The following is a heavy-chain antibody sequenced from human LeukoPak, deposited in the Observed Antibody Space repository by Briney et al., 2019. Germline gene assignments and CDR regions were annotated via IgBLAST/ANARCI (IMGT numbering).Heavy chain of an antibody. V-gene: IGHV3-7*01. Sequence: PGGSLRLSCAVSGFTFSSYWMNWVRQAPGKGLEWVASIRQDGGEKSYVDSVKGRFTISRDNTKNSLYLQMSTLRAEDTAVYYCAKDFYSSVWGENDAFDIWGQGTMVTVSS. CDR1: GFTFSSYW. CDR2: IRQDGGEK. J-gene: IGHJ3*02. CDR3: AKDFYSSVWGENDAFDI. D-gene: IGHD6-19*01.